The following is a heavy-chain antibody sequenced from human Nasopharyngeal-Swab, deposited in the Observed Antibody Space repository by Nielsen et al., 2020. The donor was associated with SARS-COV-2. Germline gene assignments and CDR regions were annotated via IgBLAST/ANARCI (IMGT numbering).Heavy chain of an antibody. J-gene: IGHJ5*02. Sequence: WIPQPPGKGLEWIGEINHSGSTNYNPSLKSRVTISVDTSKNQFSLKLSSVTAADTAVYYCARGRIGGVIGNWFDPWGQGTLVTVSS. CDR2: INHSGST. V-gene: IGHV4-34*01. CDR3: ARGRIGGVIGNWFDP. D-gene: IGHD3-16*02.